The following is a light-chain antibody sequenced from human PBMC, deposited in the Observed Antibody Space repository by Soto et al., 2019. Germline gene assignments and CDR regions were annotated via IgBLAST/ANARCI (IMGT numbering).Light chain of an antibody. CDR3: KQYGTSHRT. CDR1: QSVSNNY. Sequence: EIFLTPSPGTMYLSPGDRATGSWMASQSVSNNYLAWYQQKPGQAPRLIIFDASSRATGITDRFSGSGSGTDFTLSISRMEPEDFAVYYCKQYGTSHRTFGKGIKVDIK. CDR2: DAS. J-gene: IGKJ1*01. V-gene: IGKV3-20*01.